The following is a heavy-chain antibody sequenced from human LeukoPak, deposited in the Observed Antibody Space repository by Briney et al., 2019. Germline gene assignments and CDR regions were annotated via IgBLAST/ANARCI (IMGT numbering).Heavy chain of an antibody. CDR2: IYSGGST. V-gene: IGHV3-66*02. CDR3: ARGLGIQTFDY. CDR1: GFTVSSNY. D-gene: IGHD5-18*01. J-gene: IGHJ4*02. Sequence: GGSLRLSCAASGFTVSSNYMSWVRQAPGKGLEWVSVIYSGGSTYYADSVKGRFTISRDNSKNTLYLQVNSLRAEDTAVYYCARGLGIQTFDYWGQGTLVTVSS.